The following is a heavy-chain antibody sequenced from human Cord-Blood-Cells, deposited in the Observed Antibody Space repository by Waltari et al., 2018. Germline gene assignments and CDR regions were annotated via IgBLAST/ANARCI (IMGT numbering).Heavy chain of an antibody. CDR3: ARDRGGIMKAFDI. CDR2: IYHSGRP. V-gene: IGHV4-4*02. J-gene: IGHJ3*02. Sequence: QVQLQESGPGLVKPSGTLSLTCAVSGGTISSSNWWSWVRQPPGKGLEWIGEIYHSGRPKCNPSLKSRVTISVDKSKNQFSLKLSSVTAADTAVYYCARDRGGIMKAFDIWGQGTMVTVSS. CDR1: GGTISSSNW. D-gene: IGHD3-10*01.